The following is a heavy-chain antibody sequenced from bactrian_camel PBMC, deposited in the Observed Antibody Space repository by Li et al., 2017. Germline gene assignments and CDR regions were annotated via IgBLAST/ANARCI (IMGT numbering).Heavy chain of an antibody. CDR3: ATDRGLTWYAGNWCLKIVYDY. CDR2: IGRDGST. Sequence: HVQLVESGGGSVQAGGSLRLSCAASKYTTCMGWFRQAPGKEREGIASIGRDGSTAYAESVKGRFTISKDNAESTVYLEMNSLKSEDTAMYYCATDRGLTWYAGNWCLKIVYDYWGQGTQVTVS. CDR1: KYTTC. D-gene: IGHD6*01. V-gene: IGHV3S56*01. J-gene: IGHJ4*01.